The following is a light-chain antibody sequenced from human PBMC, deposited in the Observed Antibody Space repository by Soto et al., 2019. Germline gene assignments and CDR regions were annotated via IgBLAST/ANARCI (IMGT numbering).Light chain of an antibody. CDR1: QSVSSY. CDR2: DAS. J-gene: IGKJ4*01. V-gene: IGKV3-11*01. Sequence: EIVLTQSPATLSLSPGERATLSCRACQSVSSYLAWYQQKPGQAPRLLIYDASNRATGIPARFSGSGSGTDFTLTISSLEPEDFAVYYCQQRSNWPPFTFGGGTKVEIK. CDR3: QQRSNWPPFT.